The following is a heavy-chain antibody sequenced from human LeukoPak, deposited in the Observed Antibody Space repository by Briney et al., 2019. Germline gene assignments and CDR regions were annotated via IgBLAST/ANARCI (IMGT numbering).Heavy chain of an antibody. Sequence: ASVKVSCKASGYTFTSYDINWVRQATGQGLEWMGWMNPNSGNTGYAQKFQGRVTITRNTSISTAYMELSSLRSEDTAAYYCARGRGLTTVTHYYYYYYMDVWGKGTTVTVSS. V-gene: IGHV1-8*03. CDR3: ARGRGLTTVTHYYYYYYMDV. J-gene: IGHJ6*03. CDR1: GYTFTSYD. D-gene: IGHD4-17*01. CDR2: MNPNSGNT.